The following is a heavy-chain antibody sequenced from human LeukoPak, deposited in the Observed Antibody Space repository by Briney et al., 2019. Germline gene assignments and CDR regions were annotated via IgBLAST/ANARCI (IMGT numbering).Heavy chain of an antibody. D-gene: IGHD2-15*01. V-gene: IGHV1-8*01. CDR2: MNPNSGDT. Sequence: ASVKVSCKASGYTFTSYDLHWVRQAPGQGLEWMGWMNPNSGDTGYAQKFQGRVTITADKSTSTAYMELSSLRSEDTAVYYCARDILGYCSGGSCYWFDPWGQGTLVTVSS. CDR3: ARDILGYCSGGSCYWFDP. CDR1: GYTFTSYD. J-gene: IGHJ5*02.